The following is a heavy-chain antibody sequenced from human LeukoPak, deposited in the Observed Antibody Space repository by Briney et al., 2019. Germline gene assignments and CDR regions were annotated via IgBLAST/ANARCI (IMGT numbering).Heavy chain of an antibody. CDR2: IYYSGST. V-gene: IGHV4-59*08. J-gene: IGHJ5*02. Sequence: SETLSLTCTVSGGSISSYYWSWIRQPPGKGLEWIGYIYYSGSTNYNPSLKSRVTISVDTSKSQFSLKLSSVTAADTAVYYCARLVRGIRGYNWFDPWGQGTLVTVSS. CDR3: ARLVRGIRGYNWFDP. D-gene: IGHD3-10*01. CDR1: GGSISSYY.